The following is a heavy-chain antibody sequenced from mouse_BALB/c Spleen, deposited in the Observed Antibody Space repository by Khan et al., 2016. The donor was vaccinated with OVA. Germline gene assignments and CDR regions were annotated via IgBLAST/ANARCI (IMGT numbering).Heavy chain of an antibody. D-gene: IGHD2-14*01. Sequence: QVQLKESGAELARPGASVKMSCKASGYTFTSHTMHWIKQRPGQGLEWIGYINPRSGYNQKLNDKATLTADISSSTAYMQLSSLTSEDSAVNYCARRTTEYALDYWGQGTSVTVSS. V-gene: IGHV1-4*01. CDR2: INPRSG. CDR1: GYTFTSHT. J-gene: IGHJ4*01. CDR3: ARRTTEYALDY.